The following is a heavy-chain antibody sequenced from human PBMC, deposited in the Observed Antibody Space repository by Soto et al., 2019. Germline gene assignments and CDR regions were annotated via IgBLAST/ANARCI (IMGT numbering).Heavy chain of an antibody. Sequence: QVQLVQSGAEVKKPGASVKVSCKASGYTFTSYGISWVRQAPGQGLEWMGWISAYNGNTNYAQKLQARATVTTDTPPSTAYMARRSVRSDDTAVYYCARVLDDDPTVKRVRYFDYWGRGTLVTVSS. CDR2: ISAYNGNT. CDR3: ARVLDDDPTVKRVRYFDY. J-gene: IGHJ4*02. D-gene: IGHD1-1*01. V-gene: IGHV1-18*01. CDR1: GYTFTSYG.